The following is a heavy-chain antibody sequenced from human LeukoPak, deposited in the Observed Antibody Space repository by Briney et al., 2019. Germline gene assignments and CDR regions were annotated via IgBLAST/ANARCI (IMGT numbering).Heavy chain of an antibody. CDR2: IYPDDSDT. D-gene: IGHD6-13*01. J-gene: IGHJ5*02. V-gene: IGHV5-51*01. CDR1: GYSFTSYW. Sequence: GESLKISCKGSGYSFTSYWIGWVRQMPGKGLEWMGNIYPDDSDTRYSPSFQGQVTISADKSISTAYLQWSSLKASDTAMYYCARHSGSSTWYVPWFDPWGQGTLVTVSS. CDR3: ARHSGSSTWYVPWFDP.